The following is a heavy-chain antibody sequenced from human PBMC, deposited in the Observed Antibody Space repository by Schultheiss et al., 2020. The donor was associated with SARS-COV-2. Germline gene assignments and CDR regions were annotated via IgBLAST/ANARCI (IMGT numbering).Heavy chain of an antibody. J-gene: IGHJ6*02. CDR2: IKSKTDGGTT. CDR1: GLTFSNAW. V-gene: IGHV3-15*01. Sequence: GGSLRLSCAASGLTFSNAWMSWVRQAPGKGLEWVGRIKSKTDGGTTDYAAPVKGRFTISRDDSKNTLYLQMNSLKTEDTAVYYCTTVGIVVVINYYGMDVWGQGTTGTVSS. CDR3: TTVGIVVVINYYGMDV. D-gene: IGHD3-22*01.